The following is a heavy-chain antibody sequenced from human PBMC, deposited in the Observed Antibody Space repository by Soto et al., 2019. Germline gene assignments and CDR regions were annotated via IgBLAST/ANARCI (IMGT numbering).Heavy chain of an antibody. V-gene: IGHV3-23*01. CDR2: IIDSGGST. CDR3: AKGRSYYYYYGVDD. CDR1: GFTFSSCA. Sequence: GGSLRLSCSASGFTFSSCAMGWVRQAPGKGLEWVSDIIDSGGSTYYADSVKGRFTISRDNSKSTLYLQMNSLRAEDTALYYCAKGRSYYYYYGVDDWGQGTMVTVSS. J-gene: IGHJ6*02.